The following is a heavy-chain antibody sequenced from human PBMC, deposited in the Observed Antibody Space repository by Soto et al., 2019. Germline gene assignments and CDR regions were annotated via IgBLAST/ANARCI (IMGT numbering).Heavy chain of an antibody. CDR1: GGSISSYY. Sequence: SETLSLTCTVSGGSISSYYWSWIRQPPGKGLEWIGYIYSSGSTNYNPSLKSRVTISVDTSKNQFSLKLSSVAAADTAVYYCARRYGGGFDYWGQGTLVTVPQ. D-gene: IGHD3-10*01. V-gene: IGHV4-59*08. CDR2: IYSSGST. J-gene: IGHJ4*02. CDR3: ARRYGGGFDY.